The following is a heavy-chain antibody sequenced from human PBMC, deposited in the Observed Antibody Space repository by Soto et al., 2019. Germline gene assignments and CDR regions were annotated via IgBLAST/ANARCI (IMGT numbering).Heavy chain of an antibody. CDR2: ISGSGGST. CDR3: AKAEGSGWYDY. Sequence: GGSLRLSCAASGSTFSSYAMSWVRQAPGKGLEWVSAISGSGGSTYYADSVKGRFTIPRDNSKNTLYLQMNSLRAEDTAVYYCAKAEGSGWYDYWGQGTLVTVSS. CDR1: GSTFSSYA. D-gene: IGHD6-19*01. V-gene: IGHV3-23*01. J-gene: IGHJ4*02.